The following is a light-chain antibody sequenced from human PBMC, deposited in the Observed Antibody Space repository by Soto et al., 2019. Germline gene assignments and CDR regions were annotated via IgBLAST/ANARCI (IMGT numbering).Light chain of an antibody. CDR1: QIISSW. Sequence: DIPMTQSLSTLSVSVGYRFTITCLASQIISSWLAWYQQKPGKAPKLLIYKASTLKSGVPSRFSGSGSGTEFTLTISSLQPDDFATYYCQQYNSYSEAFCQGTMVDI. CDR3: QQYNSYSEA. J-gene: IGKJ1*01. CDR2: KAS. V-gene: IGKV1-5*03.